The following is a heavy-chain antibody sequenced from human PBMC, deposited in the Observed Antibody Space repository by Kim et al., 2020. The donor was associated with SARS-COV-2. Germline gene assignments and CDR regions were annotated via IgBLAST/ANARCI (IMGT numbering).Heavy chain of an antibody. Sequence: SETLSLTCTVSGGSISSSSYYWGWIRQPPGKGLEWIGSIYYSGSTYYNPSLKSRVTISVDTSKNQFSLKLSSVTAADTAVYYCATHLIAVAGTFDYWGQGTLVTVSS. CDR1: GGSISSSSYY. CDR2: IYYSGST. CDR3: ATHLIAVAGTFDY. J-gene: IGHJ4*02. D-gene: IGHD6-19*01. V-gene: IGHV4-39*01.